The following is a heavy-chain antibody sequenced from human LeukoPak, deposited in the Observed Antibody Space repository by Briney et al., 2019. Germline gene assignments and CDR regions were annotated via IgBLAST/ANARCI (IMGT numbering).Heavy chain of an antibody. D-gene: IGHD3-22*01. V-gene: IGHV3-30-3*01. CDR1: GSTFSSYA. CDR2: ISYDGSNK. CDR3: ARDRYYYDSSGYYPFGY. Sequence: GRSLRLSCAASGSTFSSYAMHWVRQAPGKGLEWVAVISYDGSNKYYADSVKGRFTISRDNSKNTLYLQMNSLRAEDTAVYYCARDRYYYDSSGYYPFGYWGQGTLVTVSS. J-gene: IGHJ4*02.